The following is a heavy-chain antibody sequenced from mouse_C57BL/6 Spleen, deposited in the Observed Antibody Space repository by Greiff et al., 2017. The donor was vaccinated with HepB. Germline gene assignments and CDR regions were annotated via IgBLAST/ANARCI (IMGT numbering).Heavy chain of an antibody. CDR3: TRDPGDYAMDY. Sequence: EVKLMESGEGLVKPGGSLKLSCAASGFTFSSYAMSWVRQTPEKRLEWVAYISSGGDYIYYADTVKGRFTISRDNARNTLDLQMSSLKSEDTAMYYCTRDPGDYAMDYWGQGTSVTVSS. V-gene: IGHV5-9-1*02. CDR1: GFTFSSYA. J-gene: IGHJ4*01. CDR2: ISSGGDYI.